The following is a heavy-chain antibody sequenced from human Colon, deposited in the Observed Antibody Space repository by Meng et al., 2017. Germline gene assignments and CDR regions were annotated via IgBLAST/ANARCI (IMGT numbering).Heavy chain of an antibody. CDR3: AGGPWEFDY. D-gene: IGHD1-26*01. CDR1: GASVSSGNHY. V-gene: IGHV4-61*01. Sequence: VRRQEAGPGLLRPSETLSLTCTVSGASVSSGNHYWNWIRQPPGKGLEYIAYVDYSGSTHYNPSLKSRVTMSVDTSKKQLSLKLSSVTAADTAVYYCAGGPWEFDYWGQGTLVTVSS. CDR2: VDYSGST. J-gene: IGHJ4*02.